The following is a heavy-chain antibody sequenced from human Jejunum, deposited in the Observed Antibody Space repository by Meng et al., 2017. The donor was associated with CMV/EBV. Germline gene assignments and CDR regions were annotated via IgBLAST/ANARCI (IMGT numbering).Heavy chain of an antibody. J-gene: IGHJ4*02. Sequence: VQLLQSGAEVQRPVASVKVSCKASGYTFSSYGFTWVRQAPGQGLEWLGWISTYNDNPKYAQKVQGRVTMTADTSTSTAYMELRSLTSDDTAVYYCARDLWPHIVVVTAPSEFWGQGTLVTVSS. CDR3: ARDLWPHIVVVTAPSEF. CDR2: ISTYNDNP. V-gene: IGHV1-18*01. D-gene: IGHD2-21*02. CDR1: GYTFSSYG.